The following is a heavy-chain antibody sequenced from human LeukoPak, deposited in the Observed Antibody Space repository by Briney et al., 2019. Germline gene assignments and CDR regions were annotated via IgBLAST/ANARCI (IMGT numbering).Heavy chain of an antibody. CDR1: GFTFSSFG. J-gene: IGHJ4*02. D-gene: IGHD3-10*01. V-gene: IGHV3-48*01. CDR3: ARQRRGFGSGSYYFDY. Sequence: GGSLRLSCAASGFTFSSFGMNWVRQAPGKGLEWVSYISSSSSTIYYADSVKGRFTISRDNAKNSLYLQMNSLRAEDTAVYYCARQRRGFGSGSYYFDYWGQGTLVTVSS. CDR2: ISSSSSTI.